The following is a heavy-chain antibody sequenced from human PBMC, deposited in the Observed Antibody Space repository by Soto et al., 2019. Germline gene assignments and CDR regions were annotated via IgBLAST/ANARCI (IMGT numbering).Heavy chain of an antibody. CDR2: IWYDGSNK. CDR1: GFTFSSYG. J-gene: IGHJ4*02. D-gene: IGHD6-13*01. V-gene: IGHV3-33*01. Sequence: GGSLILSCAASGFTFSSYGMHWVRQAPGKGLEWVAVIWYDGSNKYYADSVKGRFTISRDNSKNTLYLQMNSLRAEDTAVYYCARDLYRSSQYYFDYWGQGTLVTVSS. CDR3: ARDLYRSSQYYFDY.